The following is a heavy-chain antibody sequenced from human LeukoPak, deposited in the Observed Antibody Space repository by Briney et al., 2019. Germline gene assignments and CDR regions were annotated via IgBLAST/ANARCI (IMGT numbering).Heavy chain of an antibody. V-gene: IGHV4-30-4*01. CDR1: GGSISSGDCY. D-gene: IGHD4-17*01. CDR3: ASSSFNYGDYGIAYFDY. CDR2: IYYSGST. J-gene: IGHJ4*02. Sequence: SQTLSLTCTVSGGSISSGDCYWSWIRQPPGKGLEWIGYIYYSGSTYYNPSLKSRVTISVDTSKNQFSLKLSSVTAADTAVYYCASSSFNYGDYGIAYFDYWGQGTLVTVSS.